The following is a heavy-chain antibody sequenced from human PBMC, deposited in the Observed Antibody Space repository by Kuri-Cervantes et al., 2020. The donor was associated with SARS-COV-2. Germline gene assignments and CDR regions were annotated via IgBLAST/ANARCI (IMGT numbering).Heavy chain of an antibody. CDR3: ATSGPKYSGNYYGLNY. V-gene: IGHV3-15*07. CDR2: IRTKSEGETT. J-gene: IGHJ4*02. CDR1: DFTFNKAW. D-gene: IGHD1-26*01. Sequence: SCVGSDFTFNKAWLFWVRQAPGKGLQWVGRIRTKSEGETTDYAAPLQGRVTISRDDSKNTLYLQMNRLKIGDTAVYYCATSGPKYSGNYYGLNYWGQGALVTVSS.